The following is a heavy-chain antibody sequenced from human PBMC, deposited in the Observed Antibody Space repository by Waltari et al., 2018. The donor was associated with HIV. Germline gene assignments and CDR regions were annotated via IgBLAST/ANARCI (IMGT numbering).Heavy chain of an antibody. J-gene: IGHJ3*02. CDR1: RFTFSSYS. D-gene: IGHD5-12*01. CDR3: ARDEAEMATLTAFDI. Sequence: EVQLVESGGGLVKPGGSLRLSCAASRFTFSSYSMNWVRQAPGKGLECVSSISSGSVYIYYADSVKGRFTISRDNANNSLYLQMNSLRAEDTAVYYCARDEAEMATLTAFDIWGQGTMVTVSS. CDR2: ISSGSVYI. V-gene: IGHV3-21*01.